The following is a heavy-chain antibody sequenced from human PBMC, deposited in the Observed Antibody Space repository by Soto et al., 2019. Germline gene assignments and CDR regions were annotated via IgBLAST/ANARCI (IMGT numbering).Heavy chain of an antibody. Sequence: PGESLKLSCKGSGYSFTSYWIGWVRQMPGKGLEWMGIIYPGDSDTRYSPSFQGQVTISADKSISTAYLQWSGLKASDTAMYYCARQKTEGYCSGGSCYSFDYWGQGTLVTVSS. D-gene: IGHD2-15*01. CDR1: GYSFTSYW. J-gene: IGHJ4*02. V-gene: IGHV5-51*01. CDR3: ARQKTEGYCSGGSCYSFDY. CDR2: IYPGDSDT.